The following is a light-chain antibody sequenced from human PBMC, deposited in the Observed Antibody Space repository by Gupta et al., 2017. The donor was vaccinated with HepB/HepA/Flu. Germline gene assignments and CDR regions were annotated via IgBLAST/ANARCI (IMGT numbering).Light chain of an antibody. CDR2: YAS. CDR3: QQRSNWPLCS. Sequence: DIVLTQSPATLSLSPGERATLSCRASQSVSSYLAWCQQKPGQAPRLLIYYASTRATSLPARFSGSGSGTDFTLTISSLEPEDFAVYYCQQRSNWPLCSFGQGTKLEIK. CDR1: QSVSSY. V-gene: IGKV3-11*01. J-gene: IGKJ2*04.